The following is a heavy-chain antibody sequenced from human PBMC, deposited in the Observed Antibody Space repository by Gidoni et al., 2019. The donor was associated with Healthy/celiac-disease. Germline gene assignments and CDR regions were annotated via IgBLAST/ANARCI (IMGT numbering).Heavy chain of an antibody. CDR3: TTAVYDFWSGYQDYYYYYYGMDV. CDR2: IKSKTDGGTT. J-gene: IGHJ6*02. D-gene: IGHD3-3*01. CDR1: GFTFSNAW. Sequence: EVQLVESGGGLVKPGGSLRLSCAASGFTFSNAWINWVRKSPGKGLEWVGRIKSKTDGGTTDYAAPVKGRFTISRDDSKNTLYLQMNSLKTEDTAVYYCTTAVYDFWSGYQDYYYYYYGMDVWGQGTTVTVSS. V-gene: IGHV3-15*07.